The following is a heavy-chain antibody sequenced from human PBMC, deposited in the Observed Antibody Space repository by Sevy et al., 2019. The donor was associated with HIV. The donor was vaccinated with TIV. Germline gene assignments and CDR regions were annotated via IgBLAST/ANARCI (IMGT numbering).Heavy chain of an antibody. CDR3: AKDTLAVAGTGLY. D-gene: IGHD6-19*01. CDR2: ISYDGSNK. Sequence: GGSLRLSCAASGFTFSSYAMSWVRQAPGKGLEWVAVISYDGSNKYYADSVKGRFTISRDNSKNTLYLQMNSLRAEDTAVYYCAKDTLAVAGTGLYWGQGTLVTVSS. CDR1: GFTFSSYA. J-gene: IGHJ4*02. V-gene: IGHV3-30*18.